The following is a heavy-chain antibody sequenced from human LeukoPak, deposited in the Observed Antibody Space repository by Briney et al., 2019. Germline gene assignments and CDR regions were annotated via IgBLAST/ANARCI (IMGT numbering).Heavy chain of an antibody. CDR2: IKKDGSEK. Sequence: GGSLRLSCAASGFTFSAYWMSWVRQAPGNGLELVANIKKDGSEKYYVDSVKGRFTISRDNAKNSLYLQMDSLRAEDTAVYYCTRSYYYDSSGYRNDYWGQGTLVTVSS. CDR1: GFTFSAYW. CDR3: TRSYYYDSSGYRNDY. J-gene: IGHJ4*02. D-gene: IGHD3-22*01. V-gene: IGHV3-7*03.